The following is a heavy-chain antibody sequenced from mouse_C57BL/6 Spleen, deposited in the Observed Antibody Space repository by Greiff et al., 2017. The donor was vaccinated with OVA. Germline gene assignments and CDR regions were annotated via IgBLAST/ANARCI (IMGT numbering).Heavy chain of an antibody. CDR3: ARDHGVYDYDPAWFAY. CDR1: GYSITSGYY. V-gene: IGHV3-6*01. J-gene: IGHJ3*01. Sequence: EVKLMESGPGLVKPSQSLSLTCSVTGYSITSGYYWNWIRQFPGNKLEWMGYISYDGSNNCNPSLKNRISITRDTSKNQFFLKLNSVTTEDTATYYCARDHGVYDYDPAWFAYWGQGTLVTVSA. CDR2: ISYDGSN. D-gene: IGHD2-4*01.